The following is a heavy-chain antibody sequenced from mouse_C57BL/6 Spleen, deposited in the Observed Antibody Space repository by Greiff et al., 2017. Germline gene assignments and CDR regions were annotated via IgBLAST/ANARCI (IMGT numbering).Heavy chain of an antibody. V-gene: IGHV1-74*01. CDR1: GYTFTSYW. D-gene: IGHD1-1*01. CDR2: IHPSDSDT. CDR3: AIDFTTVVAIDY. Sequence: QVQLKQPGAELVKPGASVKVSCKASGYTFTSYWMHWVKQRPGQGLEWIGRIHPSDSDTNYNQKFKGKATLTVDKSSSTAYMQLSSLTSEDSAVYYCAIDFTTVVAIDYWGQGTTLTVSS. J-gene: IGHJ2*01.